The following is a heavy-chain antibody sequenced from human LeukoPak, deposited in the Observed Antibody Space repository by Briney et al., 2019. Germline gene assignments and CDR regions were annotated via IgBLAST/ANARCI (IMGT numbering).Heavy chain of an antibody. CDR2: INPNRGDT. V-gene: IGHV1-2*02. J-gene: IGHJ4*02. Sequence: ASVKVSCKTSGYSFTGSYINWVRQAPGQWLEWMGWINPNRGDTNYAQKFQGRVTMSRDTYLSTAYMDLSRLTSDDTAVYFCVRSAPSSLLDYWGQGTLVTVSS. CDR1: GYSFTGSY. CDR3: VRSAPSSLLDY. D-gene: IGHD6-6*01.